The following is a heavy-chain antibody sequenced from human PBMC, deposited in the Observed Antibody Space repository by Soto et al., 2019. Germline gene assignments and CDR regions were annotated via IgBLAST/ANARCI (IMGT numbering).Heavy chain of an antibody. CDR3: VKSRFSSNWTPDS. D-gene: IGHD6-13*01. Sequence: SETLSLTCTVSGASITRGNFYWICIRQRPGQGLQLIGLIYYNASPLYNPSLKSRLLISLDTSKNQFSLTLSSVSAADTAVYYCVKSRFSSNWTPDSWGQGTLVTVSS. CDR2: IYYNASP. V-gene: IGHV4-31*03. J-gene: IGHJ5*01. CDR1: GASITRGNFY.